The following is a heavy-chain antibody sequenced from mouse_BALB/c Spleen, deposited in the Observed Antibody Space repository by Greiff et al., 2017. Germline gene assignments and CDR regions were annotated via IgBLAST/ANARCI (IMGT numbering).Heavy chain of an antibody. D-gene: IGHD2-1*01. CDR1: GFTFSSYG. CDR3: ARHKGKGTSGAMDY. Sequence: EVHLVESGGDLVKPGGSLKLSCAASGFTFSSYGMSWVRQTPDKRLEWVATISSGGSYTYYPDSVKGRFTISRDNAKNTLYLQMSSLKSEDTAMYYCARHKGKGTSGAMDYWGQGTSVTVSS. J-gene: IGHJ4*01. CDR2: ISSGGSYT. V-gene: IGHV5-6*01.